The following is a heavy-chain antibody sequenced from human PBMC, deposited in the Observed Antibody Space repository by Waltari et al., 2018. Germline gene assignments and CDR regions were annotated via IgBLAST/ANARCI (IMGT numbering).Heavy chain of an antibody. CDR3: VHAAVGGYDFWGGTFDV. Sequence: QITLKGSGPTLVRPPQTLTLTCTFSGFPFSTGEVAVAWIRQTPGKALKWLALISWDDDKRYIPSLRDKISITKDASKNRVVLTMTNMAPLDTATYYCVHAAVGGYDFWGGTFDVWGQGTTVTVSS. V-gene: IGHV2-5*02. D-gene: IGHD3-3*01. J-gene: IGHJ3*01. CDR1: GFPFSTGEVA. CDR2: ISWDDDK.